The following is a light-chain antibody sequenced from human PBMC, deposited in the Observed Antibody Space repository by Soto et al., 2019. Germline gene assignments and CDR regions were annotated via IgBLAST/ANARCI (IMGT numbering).Light chain of an antibody. CDR1: SSDVWSSNL. CDR3: VSYAGTSPYYV. Sequence: QSALTQPASVSGSPGQSITISCTGTSSDVWSSNLVSWYQQHPGKAPKLMIYAGSKRHSGVSNRFSGSKSGNTASLTISGLQAEDEANYYCVSYAGTSPYYVFASGTKLTVL. J-gene: IGLJ1*01. CDR2: AGS. V-gene: IGLV2-23*01.